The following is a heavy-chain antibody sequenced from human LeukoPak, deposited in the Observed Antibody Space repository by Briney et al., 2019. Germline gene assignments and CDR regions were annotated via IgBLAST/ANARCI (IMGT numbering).Heavy chain of an antibody. Sequence: GASVNVSCKASGYTFLSYGISWVRQAPGQGLEWMGWIGAYNGNTNYAQKPQGRVTMTTDTSTSTAYMELRSLRSDDTAVYYCARDRDYGSGSYWFYYYYGMDVWGQGTTVTVSS. V-gene: IGHV1-18*01. CDR1: GYTFLSYG. CDR3: ARDRDYGSGSYWFYYYYGMDV. CDR2: IGAYNGNT. J-gene: IGHJ6*02. D-gene: IGHD3-10*01.